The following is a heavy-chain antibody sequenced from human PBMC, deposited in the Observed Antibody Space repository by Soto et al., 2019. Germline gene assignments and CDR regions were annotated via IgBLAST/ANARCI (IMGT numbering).Heavy chain of an antibody. CDR3: ARAGENYGSGTFSPPLRYYFNS. J-gene: IGHJ4*02. D-gene: IGHD3-10*01. CDR1: GYTFTTHY. V-gene: IGHV1-46*01. Sequence: QVQLVQSGTEVKKPGASVNVSCKASGYTFTTHYMHWVRQAPGQGLEWMGIINPSGGRTTYALKFQGRVTMTSDTSTNTVYVELTRLRSEDTAIYFCARAGENYGSGTFSPPLRYYFNSWGQGTLVTVSS. CDR2: INPSGGRT.